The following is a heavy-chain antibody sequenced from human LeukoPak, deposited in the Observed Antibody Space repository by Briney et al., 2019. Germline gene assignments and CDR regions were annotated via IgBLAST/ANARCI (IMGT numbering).Heavy chain of an antibody. CDR1: GGSISSGSYY. CDR3: ARGTIAARLEWFDP. CDR2: IYTSGST. Sequence: PSETLSLTCTVSGGSISSGSYYWSWIRQPAGKGLEWNGRIYTSGSTNYNPPLKSRVTISVDTSKNQFSLKLSSVTAADTAVYYCARGTIAARLEWFDPWGQGTLVTVSS. V-gene: IGHV4-61*02. J-gene: IGHJ5*02. D-gene: IGHD6-6*01.